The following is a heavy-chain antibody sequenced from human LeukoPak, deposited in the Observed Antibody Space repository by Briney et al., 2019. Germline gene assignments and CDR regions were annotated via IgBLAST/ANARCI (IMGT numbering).Heavy chain of an antibody. D-gene: IGHD3-10*01. Sequence: GGSLRLSCAASGFTFSSYGMHWVRQAPGKGLEWVAFIRYDGSNKYYADSVKGRFTISRDNSKNTLYLQMNSLRAEDTAVYYCAKAPTMVRGVFDYWGQGTLVTVSS. V-gene: IGHV3-30*02. CDR1: GFTFSSYG. CDR2: IRYDGSNK. CDR3: AKAPTMVRGVFDY. J-gene: IGHJ4*02.